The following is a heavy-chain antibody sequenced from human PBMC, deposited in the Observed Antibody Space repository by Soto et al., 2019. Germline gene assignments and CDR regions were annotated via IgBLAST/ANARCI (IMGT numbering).Heavy chain of an antibody. D-gene: IGHD2-2*01. CDR3: ARDQGSQRVWPSIDAFDI. CDR1: GFTFSSYA. Sequence: GGSLRLSCAASGFTFSSYAMHWVRQAPGKGLEYVSAISSNGGSTYYANSVKGRFTISRDNSKNTLYLQMGSLRAEDMAVYYCARDQGSQRVWPSIDAFDIWGQGTMVTVSS. V-gene: IGHV3-64*01. CDR2: ISSNGGST. J-gene: IGHJ3*02.